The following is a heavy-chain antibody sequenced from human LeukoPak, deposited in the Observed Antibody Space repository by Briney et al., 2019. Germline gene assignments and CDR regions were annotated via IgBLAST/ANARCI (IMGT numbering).Heavy chain of an antibody. Sequence: GGSLRLSCAASGFTLSSYAMHWVRQPAGKGLEWVSAIGTAGDTFYPGSVKGRFTISRENAKKSLFLQMNSLRAEDTAVYYCASGRYLAYWGQGTLVTVSS. V-gene: IGHV3-13*01. CDR1: GFTLSSYA. CDR3: ASGRYLAY. CDR2: IGTAGDT. J-gene: IGHJ4*02.